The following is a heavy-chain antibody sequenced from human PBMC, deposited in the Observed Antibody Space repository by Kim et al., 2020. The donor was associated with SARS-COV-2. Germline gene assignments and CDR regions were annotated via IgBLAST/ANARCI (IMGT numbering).Heavy chain of an antibody. J-gene: IGHJ3*02. Sequence: SETLSLTCTVSGGSISSSSYYWGWIRQPPGKGLEWIGSIYYSGSTYYNPSLKSRVTISVDTSKNQFSLKLSSVTAADTAVYYCARHATLIRYYDFWSGHDAFDIWGQGTMVTVSS. CDR1: GGSISSSSYY. V-gene: IGHV4-39*01. CDR2: IYYSGST. D-gene: IGHD3-3*01. CDR3: ARHATLIRYYDFWSGHDAFDI.